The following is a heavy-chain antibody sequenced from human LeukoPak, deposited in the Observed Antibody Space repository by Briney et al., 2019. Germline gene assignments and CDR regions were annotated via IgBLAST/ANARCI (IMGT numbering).Heavy chain of an antibody. V-gene: IGHV3-11*01. D-gene: IGHD6-13*01. Sequence: GGSLRLSCAASGFTFSDYYMSWIRQAPGKGLEWVSYISSSGSTIYYADSVKGRFIISRDNAKNSLYLQMNSLRAEDTAVYYCAREQYSSSWYNWFDPWGQGTLVTVSS. J-gene: IGHJ5*02. CDR1: GFTFSDYY. CDR3: AREQYSSSWYNWFDP. CDR2: ISSSGSTI.